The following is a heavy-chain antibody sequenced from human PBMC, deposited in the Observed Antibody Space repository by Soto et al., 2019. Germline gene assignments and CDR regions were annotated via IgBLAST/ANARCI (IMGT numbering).Heavy chain of an antibody. CDR3: ASTSLYGMDV. J-gene: IGHJ6*02. V-gene: IGHV4-30-4*01. CDR1: GGTNSSGSYY. Sequence: QVPLQESGPGLVKPSQTLSLTCSVSGGTNSSGSYYRSWIRQPPVKVLEWIGNIYSRGNTYYNPSLKRRLILAVATSKNQLSLHVASATAAEPPAYYGASTSLYGMDVWGQGNTVTAAS. CDR2: IYSRGNT.